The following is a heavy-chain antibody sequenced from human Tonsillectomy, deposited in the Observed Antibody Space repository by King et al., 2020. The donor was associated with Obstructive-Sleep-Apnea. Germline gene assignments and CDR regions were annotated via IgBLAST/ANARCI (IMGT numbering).Heavy chain of an antibody. Sequence: QLQESGPGLLKPSQTLSLTCTVSRGSISSGGDYWSWIRQHPGKCLERMGYIYYTGSTDYNTSLKSRVTISVDTSKNLFSLKLSSVTAADTAVYYCASLRYFDWLLGSWGQGTLVTVSS. J-gene: IGHJ5*02. V-gene: IGHV4-31*03. CDR2: IYYTGST. D-gene: IGHD3-9*01. CDR3: ASLRYFDWLLGS. CDR1: RGSISSGGDY.